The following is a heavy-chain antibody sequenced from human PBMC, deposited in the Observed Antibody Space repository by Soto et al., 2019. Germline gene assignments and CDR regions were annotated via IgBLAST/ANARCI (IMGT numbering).Heavy chain of an antibody. V-gene: IGHV1-18*01. Sequence: QVHLVQSGAEVKKPGASVKVSCKGSGYAFTTYGSTWVRQAPGQGLEWMGWISAHNGNTNYAQKLQGRVTVTRDTSTSTAYMELRSLRSDDPAVYYCARGRYGDYWGQGALVTVSS. CDR1: GYAFTTYG. CDR3: ARGRYGDY. J-gene: IGHJ4*02. CDR2: ISAHNGNT. D-gene: IGHD1-1*01.